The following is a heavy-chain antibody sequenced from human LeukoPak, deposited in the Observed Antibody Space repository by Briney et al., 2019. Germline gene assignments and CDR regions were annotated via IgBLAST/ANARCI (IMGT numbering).Heavy chain of an antibody. CDR1: GYTFTDYY. CDR3: ARDLHLCSSTSCPAGILNWFDP. V-gene: IGHV1-46*03. CDR2: INPSGGST. Sequence: GASVKVSCKASGYTFTDYYIHWVRQAPGQGLEWMGRINPSGGSTSYAQKFQGRVTMTRDTSTSTVYMELSSLRSEDTAVYYCARDLHLCSSTSCPAGILNWFDPWGQGTLVTVSS. J-gene: IGHJ5*02. D-gene: IGHD2-2*01.